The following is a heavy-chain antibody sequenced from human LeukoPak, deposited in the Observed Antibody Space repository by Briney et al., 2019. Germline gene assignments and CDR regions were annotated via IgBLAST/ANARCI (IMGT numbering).Heavy chain of an antibody. CDR1: GGTFSSYA. CDR2: IIPIFGTA. CDR3: AGALFGTAYY. V-gene: IGHV1-69*06. D-gene: IGHD3-3*01. Sequence: VASVTVSCKASGGTFSSYAISWGRQAPGQGLGWMGGIIPIFGTANYAQKFHGRVTITADKSTSTAYMEPSSLRSEHTAVYYCAGALFGTAYYWGQGTLVTVSS. J-gene: IGHJ4*02.